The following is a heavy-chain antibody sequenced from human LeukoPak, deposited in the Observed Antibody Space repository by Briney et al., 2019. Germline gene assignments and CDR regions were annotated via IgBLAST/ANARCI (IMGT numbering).Heavy chain of an antibody. CDR3: ARVTLRFRVYNWFDP. CDR2: ISYDGSNK. V-gene: IGHV3-30-3*01. CDR1: GFTFSSYA. Sequence: GGSLRLSCAASGFTFSSYAMHWVRQAPGKGLEWVAVISYDGSNKYYADSVKGRFTISRGNSKNTLYLQMNSLRAEDTAVYYCARVTLRFRVYNWFDPWGQGTLVTVSS. J-gene: IGHJ5*02. D-gene: IGHD3-3*01.